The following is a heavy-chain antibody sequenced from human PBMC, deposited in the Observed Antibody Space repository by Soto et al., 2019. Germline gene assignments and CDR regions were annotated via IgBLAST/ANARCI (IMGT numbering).Heavy chain of an antibody. CDR1: WFTFDTYA. D-gene: IGHD2-2*01. CDR2: INGGGSGST. J-gene: IGHJ4*02. V-gene: IGHV3-23*01. CDR3: AKGGYCSSTNCFHYFDD. Sequence: GGSLRLSCAASWFTFDTYALSWVRQAPGKGLEWVSIINGGGSGSTFYADSVKGRFTISRDNSKSTLFLQMNSLTVEDTAVYYCAKGGYCSSTNCFHYFDDWGQGTLVTVSS.